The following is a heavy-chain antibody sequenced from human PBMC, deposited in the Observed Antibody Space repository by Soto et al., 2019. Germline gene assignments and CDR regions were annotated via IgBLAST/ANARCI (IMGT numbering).Heavy chain of an antibody. J-gene: IGHJ4*02. CDR3: ASRDPGTSVDY. V-gene: IGHV4-4*02. CDR1: GGSFTSNNW. CDR2: IHRTGST. D-gene: IGHD1-7*01. Sequence: SETLSLTCAVSGGSFTSNNWWTWVRQPPGQGLEWIGEIHRTGSTNYNPSLKSRVTISLDKSENQFSLKVTSLTAADTAVYYCASRDPGTSVDYWGQGTLVTVSS.